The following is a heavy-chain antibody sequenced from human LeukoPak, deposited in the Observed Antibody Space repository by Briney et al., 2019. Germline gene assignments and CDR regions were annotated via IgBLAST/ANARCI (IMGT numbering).Heavy chain of an antibody. D-gene: IGHD4-11*01. Sequence: ASVKVSCKASGYTFTGYYVHWVRQAPGQGLEWMGWINPNSGGTDYAQKFQGRVTMTRDTSISTAYMELSSLRSDDTAVYYCARDAIVRDYSNSDFWGQGTLVTVSS. CDR2: INPNSGGT. CDR1: GYTFTGYY. J-gene: IGHJ4*02. CDR3: ARDAIVRDYSNSDF. V-gene: IGHV1-2*02.